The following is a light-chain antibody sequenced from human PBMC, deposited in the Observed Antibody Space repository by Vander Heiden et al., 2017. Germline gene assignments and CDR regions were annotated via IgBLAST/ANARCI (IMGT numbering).Light chain of an antibody. J-gene: IGLJ3*02. CDR1: SSNIGRSA. CDR3: SAWDVSLSGRV. Sequence: QSVLTHPPSAFGPPRQRVTIPCSGSSSNIGRSAVNWYQQFPGAAPKLLIYRDNQRPSGVPDRFSGSKSGTSASLAISGLQSADEADYYCSAWDVSLSGRVFGGGTKLTVL. V-gene: IGLV1-44*01. CDR2: RDN.